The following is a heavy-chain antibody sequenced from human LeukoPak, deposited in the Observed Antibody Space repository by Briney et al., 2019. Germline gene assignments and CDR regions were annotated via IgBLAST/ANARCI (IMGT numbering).Heavy chain of an antibody. D-gene: IGHD1-26*01. CDR3: ARRRVGATLDWFDP. J-gene: IGHJ5*02. V-gene: IGHV1-18*01. Sequence: ASVKVSCKASGYTFTSYGISWVRQAPGQGLEWMGWISAYDGNTNYAQKLQGRVTMTTDTSTSTAYMELRSLRSDDTAVYYCARRRVGATLDWFDPWGQGTLVTVSS. CDR2: ISAYDGNT. CDR1: GYTFTSYG.